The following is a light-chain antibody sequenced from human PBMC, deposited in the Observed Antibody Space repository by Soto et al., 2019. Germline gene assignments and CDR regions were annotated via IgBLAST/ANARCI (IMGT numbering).Light chain of an antibody. CDR2: EDI. J-gene: IGLJ2*01. Sequence: QSALTQPASVSGSPGQSITIACTGSSSDVGRYNLVSWYQQHPGKAPKLVIYEDIERPSGVSNRFSGSKSGNTASRTISGLRIEDEADYYCCSYAGGTSVVFGGGTKLTVL. V-gene: IGLV2-23*01. CDR1: SSDVGRYNL. CDR3: CSYAGGTSVV.